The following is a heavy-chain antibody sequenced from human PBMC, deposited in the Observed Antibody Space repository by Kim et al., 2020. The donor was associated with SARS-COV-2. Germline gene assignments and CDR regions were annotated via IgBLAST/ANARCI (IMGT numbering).Heavy chain of an antibody. Sequence: GGSLRLSCAASGFTFSSYGMHWVRQAPGKGLEWVAVISYDGSNKYYADSVKGRFTISRDNSKNTLYLQMNSLRAEDTAVYYCAKSGLWFGELPFDYWGQGTLVTVSS. CDR3: AKSGLWFGELPFDY. D-gene: IGHD3-10*01. CDR2: ISYDGSNK. CDR1: GFTFSSYG. J-gene: IGHJ4*02. V-gene: IGHV3-30*18.